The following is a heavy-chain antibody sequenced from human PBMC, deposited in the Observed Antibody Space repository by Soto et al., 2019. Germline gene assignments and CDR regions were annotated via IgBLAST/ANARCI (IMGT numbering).Heavy chain of an antibody. CDR2: IYYSGSS. D-gene: IGHD3-9*01. CDR3: ARSVTRYFDWLLYPLIWFDP. CDR1: GGSINSGAFY. J-gene: IGHJ5*02. V-gene: IGHV4-31*03. Sequence: SETLSLTCTVSGGSINSGAFYWTWILQHPGKGLEWIGYIYYSGSSDYNPSLKSRLTISLDKSKNQFSLKLTSVTAADTAVYYCARSVTRYFDWLLYPLIWFDPWGQGTLVTVSS.